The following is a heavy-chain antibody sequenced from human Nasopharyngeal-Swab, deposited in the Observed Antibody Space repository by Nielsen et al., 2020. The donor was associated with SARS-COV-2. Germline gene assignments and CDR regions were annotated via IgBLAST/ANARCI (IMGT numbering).Heavy chain of an antibody. V-gene: IGHV4-34*01. D-gene: IGHD6-13*01. CDR1: GESSTGYSTGYY. CDR3: AEKGYSSSWYIY. CDR2: INHSGST. J-gene: IGHJ4*02. Sequence: SETLSLTCAVYGESSTGYSTGYYWNCIRQPPGKGLEWIGEINHSGSTHYNPSLKSRVTISMDTSKSQFSLKMTSVTAADTAVYYCAEKGYSSSWYIYWGQGTLVTVSS.